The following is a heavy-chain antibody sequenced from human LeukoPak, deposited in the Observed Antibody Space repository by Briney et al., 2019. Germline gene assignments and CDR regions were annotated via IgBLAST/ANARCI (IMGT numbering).Heavy chain of an antibody. CDR2: ISGSGGST. J-gene: IGHJ4*02. Sequence: PGGSLRLSCAASGFTFSSYAMSWVRQAPGKGLEWVSAISGSGGSTYYADSVKGRFTISRDNSKNTLYLQMNSLRAEDTAVYYCAKDRYSGDYYDSSGYLYYFDYWGQGTLVTVSS. CDR1: GFTFSSYA. CDR3: AKDRYSGDYYDSSGYLYYFDY. V-gene: IGHV3-23*01. D-gene: IGHD3-22*01.